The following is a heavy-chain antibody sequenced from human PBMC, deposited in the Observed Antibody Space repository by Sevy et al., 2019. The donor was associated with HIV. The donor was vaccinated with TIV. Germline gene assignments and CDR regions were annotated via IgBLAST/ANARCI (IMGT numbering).Heavy chain of an antibody. CDR3: ATTSTPHYYYALDV. D-gene: IGHD1-26*01. J-gene: IGHJ6*02. V-gene: IGHV3-53*01. CDR2: IYSGEYT. CDR1: GFTVSSKY. Sequence: GGSLRLSWAASGFTVSSKYMSWVRQAPGKGLEWVSVIYSGEYTYYADSVKGRFTISRDISKNTLNLEMNNLRAEDTAIYYCATTSTPHYYYALDVWGQGTTVTVSS.